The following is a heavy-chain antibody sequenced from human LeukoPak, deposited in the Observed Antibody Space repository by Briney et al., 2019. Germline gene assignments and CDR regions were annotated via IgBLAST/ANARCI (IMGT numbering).Heavy chain of an antibody. CDR1: GFTFSSYD. Sequence: PGGSLRLSCAASGFTFSSYDMHWVRHATGKGLEWVSAIGTAGDTYYPGSVKGRFTISRENAKNSLYLQMNSLRAGDPAVYYCARGRTYYDILTGYSSPPDLVDYWGQGTLVTVSS. V-gene: IGHV3-13*01. CDR3: ARGRTYYDILTGYSSPPDLVDY. CDR2: IGTAGDT. D-gene: IGHD3-9*01. J-gene: IGHJ4*02.